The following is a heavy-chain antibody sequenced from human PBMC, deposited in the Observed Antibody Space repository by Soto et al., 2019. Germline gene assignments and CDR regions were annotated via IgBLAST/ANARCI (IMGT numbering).Heavy chain of an antibody. J-gene: IGHJ6*02. V-gene: IGHV1-69*06. Sequence: SVKVSCKASGGTFSSYAISWVRQAPGQGLEWMGGIIPIFGTANYAQKFQGRVTITADKSTSTAYMELSSLRSEDTAVYYCARPLKVGYYYYGMDVWGQGTTVTVSS. CDR3: ARPLKVGYYYYGMDV. CDR2: IIPIFGTA. CDR1: GGTFSSYA.